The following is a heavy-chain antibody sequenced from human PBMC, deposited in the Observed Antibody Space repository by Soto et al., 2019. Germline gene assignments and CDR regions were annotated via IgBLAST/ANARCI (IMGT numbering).Heavy chain of an antibody. CDR2: IHHSGNS. Sequence: QVQLQESGPGLVKPSGTLSLTCAVSGDSISSDKWWSWVRQPPGKGLEWIGEIHHSGNSNYNPSLKSRVIISVDKSNNQFSLNLSSVTDAATAVYYCARGERQQQRDYWGQGTLVTVSS. CDR1: GDSISSDKW. V-gene: IGHV4-4*02. D-gene: IGHD6-25*01. J-gene: IGHJ4*02. CDR3: ARGERQQQRDY.